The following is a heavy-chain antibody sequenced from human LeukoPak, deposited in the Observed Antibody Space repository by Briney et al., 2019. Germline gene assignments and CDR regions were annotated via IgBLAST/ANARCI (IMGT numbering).Heavy chain of an antibody. D-gene: IGHD4-17*01. V-gene: IGHV3-21*01. CDR2: ISSSSSYI. J-gene: IGHJ4*02. CDR1: GFTFSSYS. CDR3: ARLATNGDYGY. Sequence: GGSLRLSCAASGFTFSSYSMNWVRQAPGKGLEWVASISSSSSYIYYAGSVKGRFTISRDNAKNSLYLQMNSLRTEDTAVYYCARLATNGDYGYWGQGTLVTVSS.